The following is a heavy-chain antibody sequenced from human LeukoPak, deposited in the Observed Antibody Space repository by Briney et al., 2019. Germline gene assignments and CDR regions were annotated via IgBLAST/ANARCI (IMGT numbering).Heavy chain of an antibody. J-gene: IGHJ3*02. V-gene: IGHV4-59*08. CDR1: GGSISDYY. Sequence: SETLSLTCTVSGGSISDYYWSWIRQPPGKGLEWIGYIYYTGSITYNPSLKSRVTISVDTSKNQFSLKLTSVTAADTAVYYCARPLDTTFFNAFDIWGQGTMVTVSS. CDR3: ARPLDTTFFNAFDI. D-gene: IGHD2/OR15-2a*01. CDR2: IYYTGSI.